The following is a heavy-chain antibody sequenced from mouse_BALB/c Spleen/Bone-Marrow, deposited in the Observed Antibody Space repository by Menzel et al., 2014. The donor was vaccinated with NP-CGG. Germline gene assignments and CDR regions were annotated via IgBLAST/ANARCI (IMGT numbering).Heavy chain of an antibody. D-gene: IGHD2-10*02. CDR1: GFTFSDFY. Sequence: EVMLVESGGGLVQPEDSLRLSCATSGFTFSDFYMEWVRQPPGKRLEWIAASRNKAKHYTTEYSASVKGRFIVSRDTSQSILYLQMNALRAEDTAIYYCARDVGYGNYFVYWGQGTLVTVSA. CDR3: ARDVGYGNYFVY. CDR2: SRNKAKHYTT. J-gene: IGHJ3*01. V-gene: IGHV7-1*02.